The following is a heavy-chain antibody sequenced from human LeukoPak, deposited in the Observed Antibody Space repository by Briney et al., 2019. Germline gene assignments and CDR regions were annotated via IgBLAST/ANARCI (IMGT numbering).Heavy chain of an antibody. CDR3: AREIVVVPSAMGFDP. J-gene: IGHJ5*02. CDR1: GYTFTTYY. D-gene: IGHD2-2*01. V-gene: IGHV1-46*01. Sequence: EASVKVSCKASGYTFTTYYIHWVRQAPGQGLEWMGVINPSGGSISFAQKFQARLTMTRDTSTSTVYMELSGLNSEDTAVYYCAREIVVVPSAMGFDPWGQGTLVTVSS. CDR2: INPSGGSI.